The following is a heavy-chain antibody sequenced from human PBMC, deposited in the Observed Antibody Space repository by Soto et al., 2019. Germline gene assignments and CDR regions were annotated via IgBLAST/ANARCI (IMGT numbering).Heavy chain of an antibody. J-gene: IGHJ4*02. V-gene: IGHV3-30*03. D-gene: IGHD3-3*01. Sequence: GWSLRLSCAASGFNFNTYGMHWVRQAPGKGLEWVAVISYDGSDKFYADSVKGRVTISADSSKNHFSLRLTAVTAADTAVYYCATGNVDSMLEYWGQGTQVTVSS. CDR1: GFNFNTYG. CDR2: ISYDGSDK. CDR3: ATGNVDSMLEY.